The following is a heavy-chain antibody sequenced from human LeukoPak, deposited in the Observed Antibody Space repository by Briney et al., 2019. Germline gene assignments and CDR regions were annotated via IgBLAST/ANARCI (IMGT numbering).Heavy chain of an antibody. CDR1: GYTFISYY. V-gene: IGHV1-46*01. CDR2: INPSRGST. D-gene: IGHD2-2*01. Sequence: ASVKVSCKASGYTFISYYMHWVRQAPGQGLEWMGIINPSRGSTSYAQKFQGRVTMTRDTSTSTVYMELSSLRSEDTAVYYCARPTSIIPASNIYYYFYAMDVWGQGTTVTVSS. CDR3: ARPTSIIPASNIYYYFYAMDV. J-gene: IGHJ6*02.